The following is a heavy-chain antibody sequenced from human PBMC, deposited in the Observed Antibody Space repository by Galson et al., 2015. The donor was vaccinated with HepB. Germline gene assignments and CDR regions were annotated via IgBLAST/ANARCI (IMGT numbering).Heavy chain of an antibody. CDR1: GFTFSSYA. D-gene: IGHD5-18*01. V-gene: IGHV3-30*01. J-gene: IGHJ4*02. CDR2: ISSDGSNK. CDR3: ARDQIRGYSYGYYFDY. Sequence: SLRLSCAASGFTFSSYAVHWVRQAPGKGLEWLAVISSDGSNKYYADSVKGRFTISRENSKNTLYLQMNSLRTEDTAIYYCARDQIRGYSYGYYFDYWGQGTLVTVSS.